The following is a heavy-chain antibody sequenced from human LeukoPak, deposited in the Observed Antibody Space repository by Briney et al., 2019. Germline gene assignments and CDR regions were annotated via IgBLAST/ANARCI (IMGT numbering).Heavy chain of an antibody. CDR2: ISHSGGT. CDR3: ARACTIYGVVTEDY. J-gene: IGHJ4*02. V-gene: IGHV4-30-2*06. D-gene: IGHD3-3*01. Sequence: SETLSLTCAVSGGSISNGGYTWSWIRQSPGKGLEWIGYISHSGGTYYKPSLNSRVTISVDKSKNQVSLNLTSVTAADTAVYYCARACTIYGVVTEDYWGQGTLVTVSS. CDR1: GGSISNGGYT.